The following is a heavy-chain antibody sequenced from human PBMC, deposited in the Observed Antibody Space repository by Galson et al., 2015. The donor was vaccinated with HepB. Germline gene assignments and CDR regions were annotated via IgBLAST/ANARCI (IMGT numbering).Heavy chain of an antibody. CDR2: IATTGDS. D-gene: IGHD3-10*01. CDR1: GFSFSSYD. V-gene: IGHV3-13*01. J-gene: IGHJ3*02. CDR3: VRGTVGVGAFDI. Sequence: SLRLSCAASGFSFSSYDMHWVRQATEKGLEWVSAIATTGDSYYADSVKGRFTISRENAKNSLYLQMNSLRAGDTAVYYCVRGTVGVGAFDIWGQGTMVTVSS.